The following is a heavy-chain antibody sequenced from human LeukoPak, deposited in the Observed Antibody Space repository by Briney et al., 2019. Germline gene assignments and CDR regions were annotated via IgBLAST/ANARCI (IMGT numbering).Heavy chain of an antibody. J-gene: IGHJ3*01. V-gene: IGHV3-7*01. CDR1: GFGFSSYW. D-gene: IGHD3-10*01. Sequence: GGSLRLSCEASGFGFSSYWMTWVRQTPGKGLEWVANIKQDGSEKYYLDSVKGRFTISRDNAKISVYLQMNSLRAEDTAAYYCAREDYYGSGNYVAWGGAFDVWGQGTTVIVSS. CDR2: IKQDGSEK. CDR3: AREDYYGSGNYVAWGGAFDV.